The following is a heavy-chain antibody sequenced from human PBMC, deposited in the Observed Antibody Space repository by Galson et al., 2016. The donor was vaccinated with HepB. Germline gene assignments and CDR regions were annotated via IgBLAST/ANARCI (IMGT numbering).Heavy chain of an antibody. J-gene: IGHJ6*02. CDR2: IYIGGST. V-gene: IGHV3-53*01. CDR3: VRDGVITYGMDV. D-gene: IGHD1-14*01. Sequence: LRLSCAASGFIVSDNYMNWVRQAPGKGLEWVSVIYIGGSTYYADSVRGRSTISRDNSKNTVYLQMNSLRAEDTAVYYCVRDGVITYGMDVWGQGTTVTVSS. CDR1: GFIVSDNY.